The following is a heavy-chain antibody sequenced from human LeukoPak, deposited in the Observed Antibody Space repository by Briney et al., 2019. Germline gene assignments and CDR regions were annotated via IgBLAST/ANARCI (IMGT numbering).Heavy chain of an antibody. V-gene: IGHV4-30-4*08. Sequence: SQTLSLTCTVSGASINTGDSYWSWLRQPPGKGLEWIGYIYYTGSTYYNPSLKSRVTISVDTSKNQFSLKLTSVTAADTAVYFCARVGGSVVPAAIGLDYWGQGTLVTVSS. CDR3: ARVGGSVVPAAIGLDY. CDR2: IYYTGST. J-gene: IGHJ4*02. CDR1: GASINTGDSY. D-gene: IGHD2-2*02.